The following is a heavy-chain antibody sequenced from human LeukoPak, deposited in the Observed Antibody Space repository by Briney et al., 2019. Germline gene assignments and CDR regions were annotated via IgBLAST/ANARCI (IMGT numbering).Heavy chain of an antibody. CDR1: GFTDSNNY. V-gene: IGHV3-66*01. J-gene: IGHJ3*02. CDR2: MYRVGNT. D-gene: IGHD1-26*01. Sequence: GGSLRLSCAASGFTDSNNYMTWVRQAPGKGLEWVSVMYRVGNTYYADFVKGRFTISRDNFKNTLHLQMNSLRVEDTALYYCARGLTVGATGVWAFDIWGQGTMVTVSS. CDR3: ARGLTVGATGVWAFDI.